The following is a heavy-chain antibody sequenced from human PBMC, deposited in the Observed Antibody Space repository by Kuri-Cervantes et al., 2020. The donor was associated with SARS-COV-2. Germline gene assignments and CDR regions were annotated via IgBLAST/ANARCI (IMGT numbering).Heavy chain of an antibody. Sequence: GESLKISCAASGFTFSGHWIHWVRQAPGKGLEWVANIKQDGSEKYYVDSVKGRFTISRDNAKNSLYLQMNSLRAEDTAVYYCAREAVRGVIHYWGQGTLVTVSS. V-gene: IGHV3-7*03. J-gene: IGHJ4*02. CDR1: GFTFSGHW. CDR3: AREAVRGVIHY. D-gene: IGHD3-10*01. CDR2: IKQDGSEK.